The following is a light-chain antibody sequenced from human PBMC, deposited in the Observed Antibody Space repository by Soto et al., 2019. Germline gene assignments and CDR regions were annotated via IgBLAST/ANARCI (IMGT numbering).Light chain of an antibody. Sequence: DIVLTQSPGTLSLSPGERATLSCRASQSVSYNNLAWYQQKPGQAPRLLIYDASSRATGIPDRFSGSGSGTDFTLTISRLEPEDFAVYYCQQYDTSWTFGQGTKVEIK. J-gene: IGKJ1*01. CDR1: QSVSYNN. CDR2: DAS. CDR3: QQYDTSWT. V-gene: IGKV3-20*01.